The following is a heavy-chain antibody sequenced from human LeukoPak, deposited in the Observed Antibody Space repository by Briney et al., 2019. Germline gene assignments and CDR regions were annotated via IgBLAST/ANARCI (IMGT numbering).Heavy chain of an antibody. CDR3: ARGAAERLRGATSYYYMDV. J-gene: IGHJ6*03. Sequence: SVKVSCKASGRTFSTHAISWVRQAPGQALEWMGGIIPRSGTANYAQKFQGRVTINADESSSTAYMELSSLTSGDTAVYYCARGAAERLRGATSYYYMDVWGKGTTVTVSS. V-gene: IGHV1-69*13. D-gene: IGHD1-1*01. CDR2: IIPRSGTA. CDR1: GRTFSTHA.